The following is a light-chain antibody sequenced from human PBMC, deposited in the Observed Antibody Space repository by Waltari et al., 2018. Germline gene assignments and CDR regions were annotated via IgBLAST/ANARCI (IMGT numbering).Light chain of an antibody. J-gene: IGLJ3*02. V-gene: IGLV1-51*01. CDR3: GTWDASLTAWL. CDR1: RSNIGDYY. Sequence: QSVLTQPPSISAAAGQTVTISCSGTRSNIGDYYVSWYQQVPETAPKILIYDNFKRPSGVSDRFSGSKSGTSATLVITGLQTGDEADYFCGTWDASLTAWLFGGGTRLSVL. CDR2: DNF.